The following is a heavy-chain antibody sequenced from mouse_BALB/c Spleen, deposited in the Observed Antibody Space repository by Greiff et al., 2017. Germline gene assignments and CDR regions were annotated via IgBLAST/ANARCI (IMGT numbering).Heavy chain of an antibody. CDR3: ARAQGYYGNYRYWYFDV. Sequence: VQLVESGPGLVAPSQSLSITCTVSGFSLTGYGVNWVRQPPGKGLEWLGMIWGDGSTDYNSALKSRLSISKDNSKSQVFLKMNSLKTDDTARYYCARAQGYYGNYRYWYFDVWGAGTTVTVSS. D-gene: IGHD2-1*01. J-gene: IGHJ1*01. CDR2: IWGDGST. CDR1: GFSLTGYG. V-gene: IGHV2-6-7*01.